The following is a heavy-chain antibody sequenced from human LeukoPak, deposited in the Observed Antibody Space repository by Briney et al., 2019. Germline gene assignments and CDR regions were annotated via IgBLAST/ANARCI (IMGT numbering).Heavy chain of an antibody. Sequence: PGGSLRLSCAASGFTFSSYAMSWVRQAPGKGLEWVSAISGSGGSTYYADSVKGRFTISRDNSKNTLYLQMNSLRAEDTAVYYCAKSPVGYSGSYRIFDYWGQGTLVTVSS. CDR2: ISGSGGST. V-gene: IGHV3-23*01. D-gene: IGHD1-26*01. CDR1: GFTFSSYA. CDR3: AKSPVGYSGSYRIFDY. J-gene: IGHJ4*02.